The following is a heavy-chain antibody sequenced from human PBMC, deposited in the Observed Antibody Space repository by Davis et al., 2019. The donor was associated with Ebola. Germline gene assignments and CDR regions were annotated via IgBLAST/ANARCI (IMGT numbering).Heavy chain of an antibody. CDR3: ARQWSVVGAPNDY. Sequence: SLKISCAASGFTFSDYYMSWIRQAPGKGLEWVSYISSSGSTIYSADAVKGRFTIPRDNAKNSLYLQMNSLRDEDTAVYYYARQWSVVGAPNDYWGQGTLVTVSS. V-gene: IGHV3-11*04. CDR1: GFTFSDYY. D-gene: IGHD2-15*01. CDR2: ISSSGSTI. J-gene: IGHJ4*02.